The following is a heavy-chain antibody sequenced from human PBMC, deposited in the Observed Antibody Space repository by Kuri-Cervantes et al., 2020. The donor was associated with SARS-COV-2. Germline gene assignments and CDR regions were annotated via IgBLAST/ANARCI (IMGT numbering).Heavy chain of an antibody. CDR3: ARFPTHLTMIVFGAFDI. Sequence: SETLSLTCAVYGGSFSGYYWSWIRQPPGKGLEWIGEINHSGSTNYNPSPKSRVTISVDTSKNQFSLKLSSVTAADTAVYYCARFPTHLTMIVFGAFDIWGQGTMVTVSS. CDR2: INHSGST. J-gene: IGHJ3*02. D-gene: IGHD3-22*01. V-gene: IGHV4-34*01. CDR1: GGSFSGYY.